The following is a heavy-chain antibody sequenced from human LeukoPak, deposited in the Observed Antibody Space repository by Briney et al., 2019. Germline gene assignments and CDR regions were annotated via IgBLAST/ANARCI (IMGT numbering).Heavy chain of an antibody. CDR1: GGSISSYY. Sequence: SETLSLTCTVSGGSISSYYWSWIRQPPGKGLEWIGYIYYSGSTNYNPSLKSRVTISVDTSKNQFSLKLSSVTAADTAVYYCAREGYYGSGSYSPSFDYWGQGTLVTVSS. V-gene: IGHV4-59*01. CDR3: AREGYYGSGSYSPSFDY. J-gene: IGHJ4*02. D-gene: IGHD3-10*01. CDR2: IYYSGST.